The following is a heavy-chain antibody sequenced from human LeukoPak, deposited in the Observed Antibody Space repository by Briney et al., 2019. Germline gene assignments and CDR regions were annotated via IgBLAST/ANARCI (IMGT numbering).Heavy chain of an antibody. Sequence: GGSLRLSCAASGFTFSSYWMGWVRQAPGRGLEWVSAISGSGGSTYYADSVKGRFTISRDNSKNTLSLQMNSLRAEDTAVYYCAKAIGYCSGDSCRDDAFDIWGQGTLVTVSS. CDR2: ISGSGGST. J-gene: IGHJ3*02. D-gene: IGHD2-15*01. CDR3: AKAIGYCSGDSCRDDAFDI. CDR1: GFTFSSYW. V-gene: IGHV3-23*01.